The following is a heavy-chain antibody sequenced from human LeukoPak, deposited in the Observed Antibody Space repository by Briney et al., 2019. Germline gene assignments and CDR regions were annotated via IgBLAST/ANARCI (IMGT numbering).Heavy chain of an antibody. CDR2: IYYSGST. V-gene: IGHV4-61*01. CDR1: GGSVSGGSYY. J-gene: IGHJ4*02. CDR3: ARVYSGYDSGVFYFDY. Sequence: SETLSLTCTVSGGSVSGGSYYWSWIRQPPGKGLEWIGYIYYSGSTNYNPSLKSRVTISVDTSKNQFSLKLSSVTAADTAVYYCARVYSGYDSGVFYFDYWGQGTLVTVSS. D-gene: IGHD5-12*01.